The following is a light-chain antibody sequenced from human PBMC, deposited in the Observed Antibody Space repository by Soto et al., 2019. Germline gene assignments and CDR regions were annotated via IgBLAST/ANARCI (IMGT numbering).Light chain of an antibody. CDR2: DAS. J-gene: IGKJ1*01. CDR1: QSISNW. Sequence: DIQMTQSPSTLSASVGDRVTITCRASQSISNWSAWYQQRPGKSPNLLIFDASKLQSGVPSRFSGSGSGTEFTLTISSLQPDDVATYYCQQFNSYSRVFGQGTKVDIK. CDR3: QQFNSYSRV. V-gene: IGKV1-5*01.